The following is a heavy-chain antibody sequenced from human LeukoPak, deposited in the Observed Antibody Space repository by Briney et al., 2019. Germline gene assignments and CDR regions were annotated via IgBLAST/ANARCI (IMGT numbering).Heavy chain of an antibody. CDR1: GFSFSDYW. CDR2: MKQDGSEK. V-gene: IGHV3-7*03. J-gene: IGHJ4*02. Sequence: GGSLRLSCAASGFSFSDYWMSWVRRAPGKGLEWVANMKQDGSEKYYVDSVKGRFTISRDNARDNAKNSLYLQTSSLRAEDTAIYYCARDPAYGAIDYWGQGALVTVSS. D-gene: IGHD2-21*01. CDR3: ARDPAYGAIDY.